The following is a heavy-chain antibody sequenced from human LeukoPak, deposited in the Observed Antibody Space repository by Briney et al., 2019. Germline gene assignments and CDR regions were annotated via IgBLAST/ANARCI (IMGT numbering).Heavy chain of an antibody. V-gene: IGHV4-59*01. D-gene: IGHD6-19*01. CDR1: GGSTSSYY. CDR3: ARESSGWYRRIDY. CDR2: IYYSGST. J-gene: IGHJ4*02. Sequence: SETLSLTCTVSGGSTSSYYWSWIRQPPGKGLEWIGYIYYSGSTNYNPSLKSRVTISVDTSKNQFSLKLSSVTAADTAVYYCARESSGWYRRIDYWGQGTLVTVSS.